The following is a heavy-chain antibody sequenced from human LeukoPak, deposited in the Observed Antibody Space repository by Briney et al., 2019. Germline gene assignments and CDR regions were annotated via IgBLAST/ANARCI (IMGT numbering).Heavy chain of an antibody. CDR2: ISYDGSNK. V-gene: IGHV3-30-3*01. J-gene: IGHJ1*01. CDR1: GFTFSSYA. D-gene: IGHD3-22*01. CDR3: ARGYYYDSSGYSPRYFQH. Sequence: GRSLRLSCAASGFTFSSYAMHRVRQAPGKGLEWVAVISYDGSNKYYADSVKGRFTISRDNSKNTLYLQMNSLRAEGTAVYYCARGYYYDSSGYSPRYFQHWGQGTLVTVSS.